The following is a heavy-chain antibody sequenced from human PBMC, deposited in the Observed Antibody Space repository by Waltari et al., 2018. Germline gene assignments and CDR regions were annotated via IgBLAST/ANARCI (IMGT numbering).Heavy chain of an antibody. CDR3: TKVAGFYSSGWYFDY. D-gene: IGHD6-19*01. CDR1: GFPFSNSA. V-gene: IGHV3-30*02. J-gene: IGHJ4*02. CDR2: IRSDGNSE. Sequence: QVQLVESGGGVVQPGESLTLSCAASGFPFSNSALHWVRQTPGKGLEWVAFIRSDGNSEYYADSVKDRFTISRDNSNNTLFLQMHSLRAEDTAVYYCTKVAGFYSSGWYFDYWGQGTLVTVSS.